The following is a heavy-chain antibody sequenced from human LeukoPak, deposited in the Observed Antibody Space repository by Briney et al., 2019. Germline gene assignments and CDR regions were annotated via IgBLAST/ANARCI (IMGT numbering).Heavy chain of an antibody. CDR2: VNRDGSET. CDR3: ARNNGMDV. CDR1: GFALSSYW. J-gene: IGHJ6*02. Sequence: GGSLRLSCAASGFALSSYWMTWVRQVPGRGPEWVANVNRDGSETYYLDSVKGRFTISKVNAKNSLYLQMNSLRAEDTALYHCARNNGMDVWGQGTTVIVSS. V-gene: IGHV3-7*03.